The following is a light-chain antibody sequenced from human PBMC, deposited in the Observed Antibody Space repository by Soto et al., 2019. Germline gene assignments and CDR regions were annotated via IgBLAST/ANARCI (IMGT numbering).Light chain of an antibody. Sequence: EIVLTQSPGTLSLSPGERATLSCRASQSVSSSYLAWYQQKPGQAPTLLIYGASSRATGIPDRFSGSGSGSDFTLTISRLEPEDFAVYYCQQYCSSPSTFGQGTKVLIK. CDR2: GAS. J-gene: IGKJ1*01. V-gene: IGKV3-20*01. CDR1: QSVSSSY. CDR3: QQYCSSPST.